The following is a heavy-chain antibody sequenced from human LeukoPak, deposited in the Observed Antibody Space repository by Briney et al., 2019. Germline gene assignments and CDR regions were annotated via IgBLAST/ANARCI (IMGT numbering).Heavy chain of an antibody. CDR2: IYYNGIT. D-gene: IGHD4-17*01. V-gene: IGHV4-39*01. CDR1: GDSISSGSFY. Sequence: SETLSLTCAVSGDSISSGSFYWGWIRQPPGTELQWIGSIYYNGITHYNPSLESRVTISADTSTNEFSLKLRSVTAADTAMYYCARDHGDFVQHDWGQGTLVTVSS. J-gene: IGHJ4*02. CDR3: ARDHGDFVQHD.